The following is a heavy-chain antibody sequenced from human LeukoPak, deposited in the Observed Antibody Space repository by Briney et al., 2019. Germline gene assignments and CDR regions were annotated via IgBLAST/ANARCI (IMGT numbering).Heavy chain of an antibody. CDR2: ISSSSYI. V-gene: IGHV3-21*01. CDR1: GFTFSSYS. D-gene: IGHD6-13*01. Sequence: GGSLRLSCAASGFTFSSYSMNWVRQAPGKGLEWVSSISSSSYIYYADSVKGRFTISRDNAKNSLYLQMSSLRAEDTAVYYCARDGTAAGLYFDLWGQGALVTVSS. CDR3: ARDGTAAGLYFDL. J-gene: IGHJ4*01.